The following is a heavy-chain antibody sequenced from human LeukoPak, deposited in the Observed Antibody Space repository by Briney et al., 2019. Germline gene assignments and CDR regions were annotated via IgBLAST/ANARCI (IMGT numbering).Heavy chain of an antibody. CDR2: FNPSSGST. V-gene: IGHV1-46*01. CDR3: AIMSRVDTGKSPFDD. Sequence: ASVKVSCKASGYTFATYYMHWVRQAPGQGLEWMGVFNPSSGSTNYAQNFQGRVTMTRDTSTSTVYMELSSLRSEDTAMYYCAIMSRVDTGKSPFDDWGQGSLVTVSS. D-gene: IGHD5-18*01. J-gene: IGHJ4*02. CDR1: GYTFATYY.